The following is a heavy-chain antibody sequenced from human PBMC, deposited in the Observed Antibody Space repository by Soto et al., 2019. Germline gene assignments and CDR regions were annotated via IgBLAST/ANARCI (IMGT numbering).Heavy chain of an antibody. CDR1: GESFSGYI. CDR3: ARGLITGSHYSGGWYYFDS. V-gene: IGHV4-34*01. CDR2: INHSGSA. Sequence: QVQLQQSGAGLLKPSETLSLTCAVYGESFSGYIWTWIRQTPGKGLQWIGQINHSGSASYNPSLKSRVTISVPTSNSQFSRELSSVTAADTAVYYCARGLITGSHYSGGWYYFDSWGQGTQVTVSS. J-gene: IGHJ4*02. D-gene: IGHD6-19*01.